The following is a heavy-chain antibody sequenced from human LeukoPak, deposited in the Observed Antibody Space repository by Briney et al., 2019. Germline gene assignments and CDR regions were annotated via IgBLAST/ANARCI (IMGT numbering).Heavy chain of an antibody. CDR3: ARGLLGYCSSTSCSEMGDAFDI. D-gene: IGHD2-2*01. Sequence: SVKVSCKASGGTFSSYAISWVRQAPGQGLEWMGGIIPIFGTENYAQKFQGRVTITADESTSTAYMELSSLRSEDTAVYYCARGLLGYCSSTSCSEMGDAFDIWGQGTMVTVSS. V-gene: IGHV1-69*13. J-gene: IGHJ3*02. CDR1: GGTFSSYA. CDR2: IIPIFGTE.